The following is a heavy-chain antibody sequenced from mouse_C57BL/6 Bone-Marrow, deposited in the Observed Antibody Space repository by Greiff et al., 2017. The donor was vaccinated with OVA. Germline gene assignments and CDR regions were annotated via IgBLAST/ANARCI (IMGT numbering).Heavy chain of an antibody. D-gene: IGHD2-4*01. CDR1: GFTFSSYG. Sequence: EVMLVESGGDLVKPGGSLKLSCAASGFTFSSYGMSWVRQTPDKRLEWVATISSGGSYTYYPDSVKGRFTISRDNAKNTLYLQMSGLKSEDTAMYYCARGGLRRWEYYFDYWGQGTTLTVSS. CDR3: ARGGLRRWEYYFDY. J-gene: IGHJ2*01. CDR2: ISSGGSYT. V-gene: IGHV5-6*01.